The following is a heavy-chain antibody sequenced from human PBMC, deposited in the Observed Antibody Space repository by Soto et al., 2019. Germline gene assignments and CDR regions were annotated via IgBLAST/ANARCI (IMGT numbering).Heavy chain of an antibody. D-gene: IGHD6-6*01. CDR1: GGSFSGYY. CDR2: INHTGST. CDR3: ARAALVYFYYYGMDV. V-gene: IGHV4-34*01. Sequence: QVQLQQWGAGLLKPSETLSLTCAVYGGSFSGYYWSWIRQPPGKGLEWIGEINHTGSTNYNPSLKSRVTISVDTSKNQCSLKLSAVTAAATAVYYCARAALVYFYYYGMDVWGQGTTVTVSS. J-gene: IGHJ6*02.